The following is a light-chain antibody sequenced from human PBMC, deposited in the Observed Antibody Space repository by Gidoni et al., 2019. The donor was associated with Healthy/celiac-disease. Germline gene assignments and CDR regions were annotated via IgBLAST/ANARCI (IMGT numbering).Light chain of an antibody. Sequence: EIVMTQSPAPLSVSPGERATLSCRASQSVSSNLAWYQQKPGQAPRLLIYGASTRATGIPARFSGSGSGTEFTLTISSLQSEDFAVYYCQQYNNWWTFGQXTKVEIK. CDR3: QQYNNWWT. V-gene: IGKV3-15*01. CDR2: GAS. J-gene: IGKJ1*01. CDR1: QSVSSN.